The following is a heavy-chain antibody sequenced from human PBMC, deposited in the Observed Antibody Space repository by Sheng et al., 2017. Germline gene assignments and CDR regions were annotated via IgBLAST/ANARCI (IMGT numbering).Heavy chain of an antibody. J-gene: IGHJ4*02. Sequence: EVQLVEVVGEAWYRPGGSLRLSCAASGFSVNSDDMNWVRQAPGKGLEWVSYITRGSVAIYYADSVKGRFITSRDSAKDLLYLQMNSLRADDSAVYYCVNDCSGAGCSGYWGQGTLVTVSS. CDR1: GFSVNSDD. CDR3: VNDCSGAGCSGY. V-gene: IGHV3-48*01. CDR2: ITRGSVAI. D-gene: IGHD2-15*01.